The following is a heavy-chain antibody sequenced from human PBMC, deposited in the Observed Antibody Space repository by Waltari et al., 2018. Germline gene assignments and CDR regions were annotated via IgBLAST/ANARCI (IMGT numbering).Heavy chain of an antibody. D-gene: IGHD3-22*01. V-gene: IGHV3-20*04. CDR1: GFTFNNYG. CDR3: ARDYYYDSSGYYGLDP. CDR2: IHWNGDSA. J-gene: IGHJ5*02. Sequence: EVQVVESGGGLVRPGGSLRLSCPASGFTFNNYGLSWVRQGPGKGLEWVCGIHWNGDSASYADSVKGRFTISRDNAENSLHLQMNSLTAEDTALYFCARDYYYDSSGYYGLDPWGQGTLVTVS.